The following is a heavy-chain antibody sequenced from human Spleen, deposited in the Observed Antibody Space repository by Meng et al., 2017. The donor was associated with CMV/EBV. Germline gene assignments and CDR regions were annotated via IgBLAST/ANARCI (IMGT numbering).Heavy chain of an antibody. V-gene: IGHV1-2*02. J-gene: IGHJ6*02. CDR3: ARESGSETDYYYYYAMDA. D-gene: IGHD1-26*01. CDR1: GYSFTDYD. Sequence: ASVKVSCKASGYSFTDYDIHWVRQAPGQGPEWMGWINPYSGDTKYAQKFQGRVTLTTDTSTSTAYMQLSRLRSGDTALYYCARESGSETDYYYYYAMDAWGQGTTVTVSS. CDR2: INPYSGDT.